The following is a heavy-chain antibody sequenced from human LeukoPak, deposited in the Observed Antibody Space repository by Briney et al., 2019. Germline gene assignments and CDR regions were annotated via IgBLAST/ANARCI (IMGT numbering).Heavy chain of an antibody. J-gene: IGHJ6*02. D-gene: IGHD3-10*01. Sequence: GGSLRLSCAASGFTFSSYGMHWVRQAPGKGLEWVAVISYDGSNKYYADSVKGRFTISRDNSKNTLYLRMNSLRAEDTAVYYCAKGDLLLWFGELYGMDVWGQGTTVTVSS. CDR3: AKGDLLLWFGELYGMDV. CDR2: ISYDGSNK. V-gene: IGHV3-30*18. CDR1: GFTFSSYG.